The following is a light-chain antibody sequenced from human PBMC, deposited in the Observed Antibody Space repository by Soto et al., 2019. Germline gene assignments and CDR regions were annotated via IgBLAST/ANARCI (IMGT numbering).Light chain of an antibody. V-gene: IGKV3D-15*01. CDR1: QSVSNN. CDR2: GAS. Sequence: EIGLQQSPGTLSVAPGESATLSCRASQSVSNNYLAWYQQKPGQAPRLLIYGASNRATGIPDRFSGSGSGTDFTLTISSLQSEDFAVYSCQQYNNWPTTFGQGTKVAI. J-gene: IGKJ1*01. CDR3: QQYNNWPTT.